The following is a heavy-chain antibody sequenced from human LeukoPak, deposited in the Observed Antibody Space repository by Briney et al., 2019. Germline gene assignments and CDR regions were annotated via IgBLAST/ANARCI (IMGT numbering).Heavy chain of an antibody. CDR3: ARDHTSPPHSSLDY. J-gene: IGHJ4*02. D-gene: IGHD5-18*01. Sequence: SETLSLTCTVSGGSISSGSYYWSWIRQPPGKGLEWIGEINHSGSTNYNPSLKSRVTMSVDTSKNQFSLKLSSVTAAHTAVYYCARDHTSPPHSSLDYWGQGTLVTVSS. V-gene: IGHV4-39*07. CDR1: GGSISSGSYY. CDR2: INHSGST.